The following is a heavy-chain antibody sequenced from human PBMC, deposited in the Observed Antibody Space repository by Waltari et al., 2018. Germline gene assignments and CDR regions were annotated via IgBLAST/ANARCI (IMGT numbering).Heavy chain of an antibody. Sequence: EVQLLESGGGSVQPGGSLRLSCAASGFIFRTFGMTWVRQGPGKGLEGVSSISGDDDATYYADSVKGRFTISRDNSVNTVYLQMRSLRVEDTGVYYCAKDHRPIYYEGSAVDNWGQGTLVVVSS. CDR2: ISGDDDAT. CDR1: GFIFRTFG. V-gene: IGHV3-23*01. J-gene: IGHJ4*02. CDR3: AKDHRPIYYEGSAVDN. D-gene: IGHD3-22*01.